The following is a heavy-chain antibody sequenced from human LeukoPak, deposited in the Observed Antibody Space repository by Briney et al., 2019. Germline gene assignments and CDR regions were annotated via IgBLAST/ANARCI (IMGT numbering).Heavy chain of an antibody. J-gene: IGHJ6*02. CDR2: MNPNSGNT. CDR1: GYTFTSYD. V-gene: IGHV1-8*01. D-gene: IGHD6-19*01. CDR3: ARRASSGWYYYYGMDV. Sequence: ASVKVSCKASGYTFTSYDINWVRQATGQGLEWMGWMNPNSGNTGYAQKFQGRDTMTRNTSISTAYMELSSLRSEDTAVYYCARRASSGWYYYYGMDVWGQGTTVTVSS.